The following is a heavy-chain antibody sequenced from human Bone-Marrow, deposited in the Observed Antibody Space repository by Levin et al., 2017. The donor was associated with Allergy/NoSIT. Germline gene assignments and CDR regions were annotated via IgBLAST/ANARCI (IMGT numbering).Heavy chain of an antibody. V-gene: IGHV3-23*01. CDR2: ITSSGGST. CDR1: GFTFISYA. CDR3: AKDLVMYNSGVSFDF. D-gene: IGHD2-8*02. Sequence: PGESLKISCAASGFTFISYAMTWVRQAPGKGLEWVSTITSSGGSTYYADSVKGRFTISRDNSKNTLYLQMNTLRAEDTAVYYCAKDLVMYNSGVSFDFWGQGTLVTVSS. J-gene: IGHJ4*02.